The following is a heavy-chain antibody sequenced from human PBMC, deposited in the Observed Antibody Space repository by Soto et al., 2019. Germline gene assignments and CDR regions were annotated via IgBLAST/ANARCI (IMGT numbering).Heavy chain of an antibody. V-gene: IGHV3-48*01. CDR1: GFTFSSYS. CDR3: ARHHCSGSSCSRWNYYYYYLDV. J-gene: IGHJ6*03. D-gene: IGHD2-15*01. CDR2: ISISSSII. Sequence: EVQLVESGGGLVQPGGSLRLSCAASGFTFSSYSMNWVRQAPGKGLEWVSYISISSSIIYYADSVKGRFTISRDNANNSLYLQMNSLRAEDTAVYYCARHHCSGSSCSRWNYYYYYLDVWGKGTTVTVSS.